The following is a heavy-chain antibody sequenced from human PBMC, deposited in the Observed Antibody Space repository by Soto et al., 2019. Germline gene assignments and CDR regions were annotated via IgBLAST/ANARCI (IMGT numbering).Heavy chain of an antibody. CDR3: ARDRGYSYGLTPFDY. CDR2: IIPIFGTA. Sequence: SVKVSCKASGGTFSSYSISWVRQAPGQGLEWMGGIIPIFGTANYAQKFQGRVTITADESTSTAYMELSSLRSEDTAVYYCARDRGYSYGLTPFDYWGQGTLVTVSS. V-gene: IGHV1-69*13. D-gene: IGHD5-18*01. J-gene: IGHJ4*02. CDR1: GGTFSSYS.